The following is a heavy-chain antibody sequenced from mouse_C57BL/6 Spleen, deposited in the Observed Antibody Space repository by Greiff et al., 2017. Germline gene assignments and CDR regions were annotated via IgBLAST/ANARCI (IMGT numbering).Heavy chain of an antibody. J-gene: IGHJ3*01. CDR1: GYTFTSYD. CDR2: IYPRDGST. CDR3: ARKGGFYDYDGFFAY. V-gene: IGHV1-85*01. D-gene: IGHD2-4*01. Sequence: QVQLKQSGPELVKPGASVKLSCKASGYTFTSYDINWVKQRPGQGLEWIGWIYPRDGSTKYNEKFKGKATLTVDTSSSTAYMELHSLTSEDSAVYFCARKGGFYDYDGFFAYWGQGTLVTVSA.